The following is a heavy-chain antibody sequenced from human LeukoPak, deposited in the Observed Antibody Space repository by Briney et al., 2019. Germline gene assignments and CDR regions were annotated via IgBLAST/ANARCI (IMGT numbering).Heavy chain of an antibody. Sequence: GGSLRLSCAASGFTFSRFWMNWVRQAPGKGLEWVANIKQDGSEKHYVDSVKGRFTISRDNAKNSLYLQMNSLRAEDTAVYYCARERSIVGAIASDDAFDIWGQGTMVTVSS. D-gene: IGHD1-26*01. CDR1: GFTFSRFW. J-gene: IGHJ3*02. CDR2: IKQDGSEK. CDR3: ARERSIVGAIASDDAFDI. V-gene: IGHV3-7*01.